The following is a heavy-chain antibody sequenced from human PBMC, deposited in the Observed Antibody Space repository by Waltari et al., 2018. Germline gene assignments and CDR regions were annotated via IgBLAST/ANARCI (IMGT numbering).Heavy chain of an antibody. J-gene: IGHJ5*02. D-gene: IGHD5-12*01. V-gene: IGHV5-51*01. CDR2: IYPGDSDT. CDR3: VRQVGTNWFDP. Sequence: EVQLVQSGAEVKTPGESLKISCPGSGYTFTNYWIGWVRQMPGKGLEWMGIIYPGDSDTTYSPSFEGQVTISADKSISIAYLQWSSLKASDTAMYYCVRQVGTNWFDPWGQGTLVTVSS. CDR1: GYTFTNYW.